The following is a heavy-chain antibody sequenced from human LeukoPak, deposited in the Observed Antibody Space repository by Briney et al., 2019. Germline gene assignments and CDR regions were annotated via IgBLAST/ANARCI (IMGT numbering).Heavy chain of an antibody. CDR2: IYTSGST. D-gene: IGHD6-19*01. Sequence: SQTLSLTCTVSGGSISSGSYYWSWIRQLAGKGLEWIGRIYTSGSTKYNPSLKSRVTISIDTSKNQFSLKLSSVTATDTAVYYCARDGYSSGWAFDPWGQGTLVTVSS. CDR3: ARDGYSSGWAFDP. J-gene: IGHJ5*02. CDR1: GGSISSGSYY. V-gene: IGHV4-61*02.